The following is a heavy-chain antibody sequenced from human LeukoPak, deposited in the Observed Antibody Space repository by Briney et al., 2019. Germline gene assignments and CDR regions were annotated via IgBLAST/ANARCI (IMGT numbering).Heavy chain of an antibody. Sequence: PSETLSLTCTVSGVSIASRGFSWTWIRQPPGKGLEWIGSISNSGDSHSTASLMSRLTVSVDASKNQFSLKLTSVTAADTAVYYCASDVLVTSSPDAFDIWGQGTMVTVSS. CDR3: ASDVLVTSSPDAFDI. D-gene: IGHD2-21*02. CDR2: ISNSGDS. V-gene: IGHV4-31*03. J-gene: IGHJ3*02. CDR1: GVSIASRGFS.